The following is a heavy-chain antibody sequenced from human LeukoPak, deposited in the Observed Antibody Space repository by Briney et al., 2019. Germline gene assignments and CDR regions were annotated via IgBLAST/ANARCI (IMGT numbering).Heavy chain of an antibody. D-gene: IGHD6-19*01. CDR1: GVSISSHY. Sequence: WETLSLTCAVSGVSISSHYWSWIRQAPGKGLEWIGYIHYSGSTNHNSSLKSRVTISVDTSKNQYSLKLSSVTAADTAVYYCARDGVAGGFDYWGQGTLVTVSS. J-gene: IGHJ4*02. CDR2: IHYSGST. CDR3: ARDGVAGGFDY. V-gene: IGHV4-59*11.